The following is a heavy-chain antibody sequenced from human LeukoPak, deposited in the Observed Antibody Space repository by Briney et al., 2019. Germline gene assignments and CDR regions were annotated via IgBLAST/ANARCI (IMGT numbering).Heavy chain of an antibody. CDR3: TSVTTNSNFDY. CDR1: GGSISSRSYF. CDR2: IYYSGST. J-gene: IGHJ4*02. D-gene: IGHD4-17*01. V-gene: IGHV4-39*01. Sequence: PETLSLTCTVSGGSISSRSYFWGWIRQPPGKGLEWIGSIYYSGSTYYNPSLKSRVTISVDTSKNQFSLKLSSVTAADTAVYYCTSVTTNSNFDYWGQGTLVTVSS.